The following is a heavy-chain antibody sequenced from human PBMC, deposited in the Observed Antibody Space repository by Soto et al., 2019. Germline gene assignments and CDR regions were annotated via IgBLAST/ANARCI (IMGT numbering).Heavy chain of an antibody. CDR1: GGSISSYY. V-gene: IGHV4-59*08. CDR2: IYYSGST. Sequence: PSETLSLTCTVSGGSISSYYWSWIRQPPGKGLEWIGYIYYSGSTNYNPSLKSRVTISVDTSKNQFSLKLSSVTAADTAVYYCARRIWSGYYSWFDTWGQGTLVTVSS. J-gene: IGHJ5*02. D-gene: IGHD3-3*01. CDR3: ARRIWSGYYSWFDT.